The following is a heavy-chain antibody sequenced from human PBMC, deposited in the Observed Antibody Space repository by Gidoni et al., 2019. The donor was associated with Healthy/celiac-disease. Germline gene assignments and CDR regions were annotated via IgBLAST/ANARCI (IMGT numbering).Heavy chain of an antibody. V-gene: IGHV3-43*01. Sequence: EVQLVESGGVVVQPGGSLRLSCAASGFTFDDYTMHWVRQAPGKGLEWVSLISWDGGSTYYADSVKGRFTISRDNSKNSLYLQMNSLRTEDTALYYCARDSSSSSGMDVWGQGTTVTVSS. J-gene: IGHJ6*02. CDR1: GFTFDDYT. CDR3: ARDSSSSSGMDV. CDR2: ISWDGGST. D-gene: IGHD6-13*01.